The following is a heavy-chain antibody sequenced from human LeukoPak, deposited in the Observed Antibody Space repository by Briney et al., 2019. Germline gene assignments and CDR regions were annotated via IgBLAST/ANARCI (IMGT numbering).Heavy chain of an antibody. J-gene: IGHJ6*02. D-gene: IGHD2-2*01. Sequence: GGSLRLSCAASGFTFSSYWMSWVRQAPGKGLEWVANIKQDGSDKYYVDSVKGRFTISRDNAKNSLYLQMNSLRAEDTAVYYCARLGYCSSTSCPNDYYYYYGMDVWGQGTTVTVSS. CDR3: ARLGYCSSTSCPNDYYYYYGMDV. V-gene: IGHV3-7*01. CDR1: GFTFSSYW. CDR2: IKQDGSDK.